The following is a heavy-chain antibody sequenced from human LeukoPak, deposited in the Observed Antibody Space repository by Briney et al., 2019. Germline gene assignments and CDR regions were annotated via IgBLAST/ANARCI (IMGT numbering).Heavy chain of an antibody. CDR3: ARVPTGAERDELRYYDFWSGYYSYYYYYMDV. CDR1: GFTFSSYA. V-gene: IGHV3-64*01. Sequence: PGGSLRLSCAASGFTFSSYAMHWVRQAPGKGLEYVSAISSNGGSTYYANSVKGRFTISRDNSKNTLYLQMGSLRAEDMAVSYCARVPTGAERDELRYYDFWSGYYSYYYYYMDVWGKGTTVTVSS. CDR2: ISSNGGST. J-gene: IGHJ6*03. D-gene: IGHD3-3*01.